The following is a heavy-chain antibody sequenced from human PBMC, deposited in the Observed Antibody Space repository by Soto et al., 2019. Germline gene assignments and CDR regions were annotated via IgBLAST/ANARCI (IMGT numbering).Heavy chain of an antibody. CDR1: GDSISSGSGY. CDR3: ARGRKWPDY. J-gene: IGHJ4*02. CDR2: IVHSGRT. D-gene: IGHD5-12*01. Sequence: PSETLSLIWTVSGDSISSGSGYWSWVRQHPGRGLEWLGYIVHSGRTYYSTSLSSRLTLSIDTSNKQLYLNLRSVTAADTAVYYCARGRKWPDYWGQGTLVTVSS. V-gene: IGHV4-31*02.